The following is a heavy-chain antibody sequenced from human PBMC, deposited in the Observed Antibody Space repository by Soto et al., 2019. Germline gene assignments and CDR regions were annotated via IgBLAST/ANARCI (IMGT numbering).Heavy chain of an antibody. J-gene: IGHJ6*02. CDR1: GGTFSSYA. D-gene: IGHD3-3*01. CDR2: IIPIFGTA. V-gene: IGHV1-69*01. CDR3: ARAPHFFWSCYYTDGDCYYYGMDV. Sequence: QVQLVQSWAEVKKPGSSVTVSCKASGGTFSSYAISWVRQAPGQGLEWMGGIIPIFGTANYAQKFQGRFTITVEESTSPAYLELSSLRSEDTAVYYCARAPHFFWSCYYTDGDCYYYGMDVWGQGTTVTVSS.